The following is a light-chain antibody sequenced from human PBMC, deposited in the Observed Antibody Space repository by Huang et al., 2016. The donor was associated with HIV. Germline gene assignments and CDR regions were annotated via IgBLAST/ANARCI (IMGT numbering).Light chain of an antibody. CDR1: QSIGTF. V-gene: IGKV1-39*01. CDR3: QQSYTTPRT. J-gene: IGKJ2*01. Sequence: DIQMTQSPSPLSASVGDRVTITCRASQSIGTFLNWYQNKPGKAPKFLIYGASTFQRGVPSRFSSSGSGTYFTLTISSLQPEYFATYYCQQSYTTPRTFGHGTKLEIK. CDR2: GAS.